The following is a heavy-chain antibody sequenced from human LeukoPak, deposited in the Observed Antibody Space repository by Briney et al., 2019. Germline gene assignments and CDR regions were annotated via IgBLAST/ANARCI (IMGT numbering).Heavy chain of an antibody. CDR3: AKVHSFLFDY. CDR1: GFTFSDYY. D-gene: IGHD2/OR15-2a*01. CDR2: ISSSSSYT. V-gene: IGHV3-11*05. J-gene: IGHJ4*02. Sequence: GGSLRLSCAASGFTFSDYYMSWIRQAPGKGLEWVSYISSSSSYTNYADSVKGRFTISRDNSKNTLYLQMNSLRAEDTAVYYCAKVHSFLFDYWGQGTLVTVSS.